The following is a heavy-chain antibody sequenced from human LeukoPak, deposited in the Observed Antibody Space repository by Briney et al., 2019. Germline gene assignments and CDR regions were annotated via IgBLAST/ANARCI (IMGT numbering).Heavy chain of an antibody. CDR2: INPSGSTT. Sequence: ASVKVSCKSSGYTFTSYFMHWVRQAPGQGLEWLGMINPSGSTTTYAQKFQGRVTMTRDTSTSTVYMELSSLRSEDTAVYYCARETSDSWGQGTLVTVSS. CDR3: ARETSDS. CDR1: GYTFTSYF. J-gene: IGHJ5*01. D-gene: IGHD1-1*01. V-gene: IGHV1-46*01.